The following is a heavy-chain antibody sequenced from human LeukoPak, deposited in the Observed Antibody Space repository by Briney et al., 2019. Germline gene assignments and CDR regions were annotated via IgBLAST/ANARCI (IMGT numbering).Heavy chain of an antibody. D-gene: IGHD6-13*01. Sequence: GGSLRLSCAASGFTFSSYWMSWVRQAPGEGLEWVAKINQDGTEKAYVDSVGGRFTISRDNAKNSLFLQMNSLRAEDTAVYYCARGPLIAAAGTWWGQGTLVTVSS. V-gene: IGHV3-7*03. CDR2: INQDGTEK. J-gene: IGHJ4*02. CDR1: GFTFSSYW. CDR3: ARGPLIAAAGTW.